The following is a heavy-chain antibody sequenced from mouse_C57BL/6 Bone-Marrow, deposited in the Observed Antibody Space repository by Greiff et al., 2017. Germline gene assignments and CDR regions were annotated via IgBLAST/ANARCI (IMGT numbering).Heavy chain of an antibody. Sequence: VQLQQPGAELVKPGASVKMSCKASGYTFTSYWITWVKQRPGQGLEWIGDIYPGSGSTNYNEKFKSKATLTVDTSSSTAYMQLSSLTSEDSAVYYCARDGHYDWYFDVWGTGTTVTVSS. V-gene: IGHV1-55*01. CDR1: GYTFTSYW. D-gene: IGHD1-2*01. CDR3: ARDGHYDWYFDV. CDR2: IYPGSGST. J-gene: IGHJ1*03.